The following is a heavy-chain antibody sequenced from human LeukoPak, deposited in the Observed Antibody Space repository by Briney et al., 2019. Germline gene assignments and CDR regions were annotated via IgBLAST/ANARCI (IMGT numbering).Heavy chain of an antibody. J-gene: IGHJ4*02. D-gene: IGHD1-7*01. Sequence: ASVKVSCKASGYTFTCYYMHWVRQAPGQGLEWMGWINPNSGGTNYAQKLQGRVTMTTDTSTSTAYMELRSLRSDDTAVYYCARGRITGTTVDFDYWGQGTLVTVSS. CDR3: ARGRITGTTVDFDY. V-gene: IGHV1-2*02. CDR2: INPNSGGT. CDR1: GYTFTCYY.